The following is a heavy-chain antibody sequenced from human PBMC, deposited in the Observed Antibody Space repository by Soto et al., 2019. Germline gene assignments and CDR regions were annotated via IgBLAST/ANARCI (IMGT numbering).Heavy chain of an antibody. CDR3: ARISVASRYMDV. CDR2: FYYSGRT. V-gene: IGHV4-39*01. Sequence: QLQLEESGPGLVKPSETLSLTCTVSGGSISSSSYYWGWIRQSPGKGLEWIGSFYYSGRTYYSPSLKIRVTISGDTSKKQISLRLSSVTAADTAVYYCARISVASRYMDVWGKGSTVTVSS. J-gene: IGHJ6*03. CDR1: GGSISSSSYY. D-gene: IGHD5-12*01.